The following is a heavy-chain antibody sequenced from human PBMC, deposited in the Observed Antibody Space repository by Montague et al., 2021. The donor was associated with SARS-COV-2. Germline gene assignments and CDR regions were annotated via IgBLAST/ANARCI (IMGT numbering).Heavy chain of an antibody. J-gene: IGHJ3*02. D-gene: IGHD3-9*01. CDR3: ARGRRGRMTMRHFERTSSGALDM. V-gene: IGHV4-34*01. CDR1: RGSFSNYY. Sequence: SETLSLTCAVSRGSFSNYYWTWVRQAPGKGLIWIGEINHDGTSNYNPSLKSRATLSIDTSKNQISLKVTSVTAGDTAVYYCARGRRGRMTMRHFERTSSGALDMWGQGTPVIVS. CDR2: INHDGTS.